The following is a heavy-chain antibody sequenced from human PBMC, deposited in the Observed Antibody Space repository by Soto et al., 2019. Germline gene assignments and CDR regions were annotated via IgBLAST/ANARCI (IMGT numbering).Heavy chain of an antibody. D-gene: IGHD2-2*01. J-gene: IGHJ5*02. V-gene: IGHV4-59*08. CDR3: ARGHSSTFP. CDR2: ISYSGST. CDR1: GGSIGSYY. Sequence: QVQLRESGPGLVKPSETLSLTCTVSGGSIGSYYWSWIRQPPGKGLEWIGYISYSGSTNYNPSLESRVTITVDRSKNQFSLKLSSVTAADTAVYYCARGHSSTFPWGQGTLVTVSS.